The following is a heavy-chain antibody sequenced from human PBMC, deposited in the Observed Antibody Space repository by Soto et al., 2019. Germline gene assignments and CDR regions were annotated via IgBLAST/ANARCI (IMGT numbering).Heavy chain of an antibody. CDR2: IYSGGST. J-gene: IGHJ4*02. CDR3: ARAPVSMLWFGELFLN. Sequence: PGGSLRLSCAASGFTVSSNYMSWVRQAPGKGLEWVSVIYSGGSTYYADSVKGRFTISRDNSKNTLYLQMNSLRAEDTAVYCCARAPVSMLWFGELFLNWGQGTLVTVSS. V-gene: IGHV3-66*01. D-gene: IGHD3-10*01. CDR1: GFTVSSNY.